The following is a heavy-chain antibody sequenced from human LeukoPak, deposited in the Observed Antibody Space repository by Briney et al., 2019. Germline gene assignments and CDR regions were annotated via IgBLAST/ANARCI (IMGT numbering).Heavy chain of an antibody. J-gene: IGHJ4*02. CDR2: IIPIFGTA. CDR1: GGTFSSYA. CDR3: ARSAAGMGYFDY. Sequence: RASVKVSCKASGGTFSSYAISWVRQAPGQGLEWMGGIIPIFGTANYAQKFQGRVTITTDESTSTAYMELSSLRSEDTAVYYCARSAAGMGYFDYWGQGTLVTVSS. V-gene: IGHV1-69*05. D-gene: IGHD6-13*01.